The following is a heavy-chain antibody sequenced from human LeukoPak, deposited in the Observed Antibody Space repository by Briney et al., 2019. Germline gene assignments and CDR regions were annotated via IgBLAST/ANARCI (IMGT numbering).Heavy chain of an antibody. Sequence: AGGSLRLSCAASGFTFSSYAMSWVRQAPGKGLEWVSGINWNGGSTGYADSVKGRFTISRDNAKNSLYLQMNSLRAEDTALYYCAREGYYGSGSPYYYYYMDVWGKGTTVTVSS. J-gene: IGHJ6*03. V-gene: IGHV3-20*04. CDR1: GFTFSSYA. CDR3: AREGYYGSGSPYYYYYMDV. CDR2: INWNGGST. D-gene: IGHD3-10*01.